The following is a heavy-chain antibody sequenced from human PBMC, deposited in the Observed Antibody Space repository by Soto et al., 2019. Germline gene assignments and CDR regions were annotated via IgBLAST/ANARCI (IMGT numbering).Heavy chain of an antibody. CDR3: AWRVTGGGKRFDL. CDR2: IYSSGNT. Sequence: SETLSLTCTVSGASVSSGDYYWTWIRQPPGKDLEWIGYIYSSGNTNYNPSLRSRVTMSKDTSKNQFSLNLSSVTAADTAVYYCAWRVTGGGKRFDLWGRGTLVTVSS. D-gene: IGHD7-27*01. J-gene: IGHJ5*02. CDR1: GASVSSGDYY. V-gene: IGHV4-30-4*01.